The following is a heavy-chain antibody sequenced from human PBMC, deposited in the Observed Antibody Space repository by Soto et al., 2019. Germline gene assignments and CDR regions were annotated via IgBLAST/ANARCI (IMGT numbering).Heavy chain of an antibody. CDR1: GFTFSSYA. CDR3: AKVRWIYYYYGMDV. J-gene: IGHJ6*02. Sequence: PGGSLRLSCAASGFTFSSYAMNWVRQAPGKGLEWVSAISGSGGSTYYADSVKGRFTISRDNSKNTLYLQMNSLRAEDTAVYYCAKVRWIYYYYGMDVWGQGTTVTVSS. D-gene: IGHD5-12*01. V-gene: IGHV3-23*01. CDR2: ISGSGGST.